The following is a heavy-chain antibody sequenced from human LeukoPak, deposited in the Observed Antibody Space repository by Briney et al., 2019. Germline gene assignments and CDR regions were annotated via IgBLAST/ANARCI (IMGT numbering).Heavy chain of an antibody. CDR3: ARVEEGYGSGRRENYYYYYMDV. CDR2: IYYSGST. J-gene: IGHJ6*03. V-gene: IGHV4-59*01. D-gene: IGHD3-10*01. CDR1: GGSISSYY. Sequence: SETLSLTCTVSGGSISSYYWSWIRQPPGKGLEWIGYIYYSGSTNYNPSLKSRVTISVDTSKNQFSLKLRSVTAADTAVYYCARVEEGYGSGRRENYYYYYMDVWGKGTTVTISS.